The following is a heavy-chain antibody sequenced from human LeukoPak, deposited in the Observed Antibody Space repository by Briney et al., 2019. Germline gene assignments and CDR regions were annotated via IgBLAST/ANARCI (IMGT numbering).Heavy chain of an antibody. CDR1: GGTFSSYA. Sequence: SVKVSCKASGGTFSSYAISWVRQAPGQGLEWMGGIIPIFGTANYAQKFQGRVTITADESTSTAYMELSSLRSEDTAVYYCARWGPRYCSSTSCYFDYWGQGTLVTVSS. J-gene: IGHJ4*02. CDR2: IIPIFGTA. V-gene: IGHV1-69*13. CDR3: ARWGPRYCSSTSCYFDY. D-gene: IGHD2-2*01.